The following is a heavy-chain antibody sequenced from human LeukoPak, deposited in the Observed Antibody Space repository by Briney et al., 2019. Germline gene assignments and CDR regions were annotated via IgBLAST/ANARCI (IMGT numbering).Heavy chain of an antibody. CDR2: IYSNGWT. Sequence: SETLSLTCAVSGGSISTDLYYWTWIRQPAGKGLEWIGRIYSNGWTDYNPPLKSRVSISIDTSKNHFSLKMSLATAADTALYYCARGSGWNSFDPWGQGTLVTVSS. CDR1: GGSISTDLYY. V-gene: IGHV4-61*02. D-gene: IGHD6-19*01. CDR3: ARGSGWNSFDP. J-gene: IGHJ5*02.